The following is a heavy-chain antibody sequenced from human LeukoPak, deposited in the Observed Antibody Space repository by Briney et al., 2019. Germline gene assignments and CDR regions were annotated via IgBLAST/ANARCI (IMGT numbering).Heavy chain of an antibody. CDR3: ARDPSNSGYDYLYYFDY. Sequence: ASVKVSCKASGYSFTGYYMHWVRQAPGQGLEWMGWMNPSSGDTNYAQKFQGRVTMTRDMSISTAYMELSRLRSDDTAVYYCARDPSNSGYDYLYYFDYWGQGTLVTVSS. V-gene: IGHV1-2*02. CDR1: GYSFTGYY. D-gene: IGHD5-12*01. J-gene: IGHJ4*02. CDR2: MNPSSGDT.